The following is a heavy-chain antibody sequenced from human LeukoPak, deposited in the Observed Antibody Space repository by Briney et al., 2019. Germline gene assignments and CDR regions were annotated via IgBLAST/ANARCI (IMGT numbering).Heavy chain of an antibody. D-gene: IGHD5-18*01. CDR3: AKDSSYGILKAPDY. V-gene: IGHV3-30*18. CDR1: GFTFSSYG. J-gene: IGHJ4*02. Sequence: GGSLRLSCAASGFTFSSYGMHWVRQAPGKGLEWVAVISYDGSNKYYADSVKGRFTISRDNSKNTLYLQMNSLRAEDTAVYYCAKDSSYGILKAPDYWGQGTLVTVSS. CDR2: ISYDGSNK.